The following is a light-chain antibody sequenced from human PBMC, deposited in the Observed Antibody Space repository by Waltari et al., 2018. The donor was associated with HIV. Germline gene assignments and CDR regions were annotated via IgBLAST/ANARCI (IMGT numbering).Light chain of an antibody. V-gene: IGLV1-47*01. J-gene: IGLJ3*02. CDR2: QSD. CDR1: SSNIGSHF. Sequence: QSVLTQPPSTSAPPGQRDTILSPGASSNIGSHFVSWYQQVPGATPRRLIYQSDRRPSVVPDRCSGSDAGTSASLANNGLRSEDEAVYYCAAWDNYLNAWVFGGGTKVTVL. CDR3: AAWDNYLNAWV.